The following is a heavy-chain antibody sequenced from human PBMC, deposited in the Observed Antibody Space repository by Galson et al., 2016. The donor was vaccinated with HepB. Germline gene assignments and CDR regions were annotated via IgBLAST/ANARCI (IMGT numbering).Heavy chain of an antibody. CDR2: ISWDSKYI. CDR3: IKDDRGSPFEGY. V-gene: IGHV3-9*01. Sequence: SLRLSCAASGFNFDFYAMHWVRQVPGKGLEWVPGISWDSKYIGYADSVKGRFTVSRDTTKNSLYLQMNSLRPEDTALYYCIKDDRGSPFEGYWGQGTLVTVSS. CDR1: GFNFDFYA. J-gene: IGHJ4*02. D-gene: IGHD6-6*01.